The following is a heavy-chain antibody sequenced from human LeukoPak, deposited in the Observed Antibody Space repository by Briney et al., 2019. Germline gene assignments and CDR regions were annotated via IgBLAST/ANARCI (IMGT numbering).Heavy chain of an antibody. D-gene: IGHD1-20*01. CDR2: INPSVGST. J-gene: IGHJ5*02. Sequence: SSVKVSCMASGYTFTSYYMHLVRQAPGQGLEWIGIINPSVGSTSYAQKFQGRVTVTRDMSTSTVYMELSSLRAEDTAVYYCARDQDNCNDNWFDPWGQGTLVTVSS. V-gene: IGHV1-46*01. CDR1: GYTFTSYY. CDR3: ARDQDNCNDNWFDP.